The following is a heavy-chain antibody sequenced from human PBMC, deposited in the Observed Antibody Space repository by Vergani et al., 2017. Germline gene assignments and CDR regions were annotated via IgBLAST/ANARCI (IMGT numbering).Heavy chain of an antibody. CDR1: GFTFRNYA. D-gene: IGHD3-22*01. Sequence: EVQLLESGGGLVQPGGSLRLSCAASGFTFRNYALSWVRQAPGKGLEWVSVISGSGGSTYYADSVKGRFTISRDNSKNTLYLQMNSLRAEDTAIYYCATNGPYDSSGYYPESTLGMDVWGQGTTVTVSS. J-gene: IGHJ6*02. V-gene: IGHV3-23*01. CDR2: ISGSGGST. CDR3: ATNGPYDSSGYYPESTLGMDV.